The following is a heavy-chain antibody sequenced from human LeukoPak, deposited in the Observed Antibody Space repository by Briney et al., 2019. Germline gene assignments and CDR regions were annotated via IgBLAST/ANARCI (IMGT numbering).Heavy chain of an antibody. D-gene: IGHD4-17*01. CDR3: ARLRSPVTILYYFDS. CDR1: GGSISSSSYC. CDR2: FYCSGST. J-gene: IGHJ4*02. V-gene: IGHV4-39*01. Sequence: PSETLSLTCTVSGGSISSSSYCWGWIRQPPGKGLEWIGSFYCSGSTYYNPSLKSRVTISVDTSKNQFSLKLSSVTAADTAVYYCARLRSPVTILYYFDSWGQGTLVTVSS.